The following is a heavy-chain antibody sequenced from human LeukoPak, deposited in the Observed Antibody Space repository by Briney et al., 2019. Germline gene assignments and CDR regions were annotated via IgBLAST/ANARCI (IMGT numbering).Heavy chain of an antibody. D-gene: IGHD2-8*01. CDR2: VSLTGLT. CDR1: GGSKTRTNW. V-gene: IGHV4-4*02. CDR3: TRENGAFSPFGY. J-gene: IGHJ4*02. Sequence: SETLSLTCGVSGGSKTRTNWWSWVRQPPGQGLEWIGEVSLTGLTNYNPSLSSRVIMAPDTSKNHLSLNLTSVTAADTAVYYCTRENGAFSPFGYWGQGTLVTVPS.